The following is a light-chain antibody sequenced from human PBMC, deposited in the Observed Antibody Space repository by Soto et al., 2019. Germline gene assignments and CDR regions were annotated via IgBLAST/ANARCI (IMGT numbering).Light chain of an antibody. CDR2: GAS. J-gene: IGKJ2*01. CDR3: QQYGSSPCT. V-gene: IGKV3-20*01. CDR1: QSVNNNY. Sequence: EIVLTQSPGTLSLSPGERATLSCRASQSVNNNYFAWYQQKPGQAPRLLIDGASSRATGIPDRFSGSGSGTDFTLTISRLEPEDFAVYYCQQYGSSPCTFGQGTKLEIK.